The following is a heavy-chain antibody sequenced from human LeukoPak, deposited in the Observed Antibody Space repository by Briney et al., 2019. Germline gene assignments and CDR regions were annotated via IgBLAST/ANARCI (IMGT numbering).Heavy chain of an antibody. CDR1: GGSIKSNNW. J-gene: IGHJ3*02. Sequence: PSETLSLTCAVSGGSIKSNNWWSWVRQPPGKGLEWIGEIYHSGSTNYNPSLKSRVTISVDKSKNQFSLKLSSATAADTAVYYCARGGGRELTAVDIWGQGTMVTVSS. CDR2: IYHSGST. D-gene: IGHD1-26*01. CDR3: ARGGGRELTAVDI. V-gene: IGHV4-4*02.